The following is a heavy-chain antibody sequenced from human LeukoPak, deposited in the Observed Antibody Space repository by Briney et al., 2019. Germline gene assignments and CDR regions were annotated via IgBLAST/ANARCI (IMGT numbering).Heavy chain of an antibody. D-gene: IGHD1-26*01. Sequence: PSETLSLTCTVSGGSISSCSYYWGWIRQPPGKGLESIGTFYYSGSTYYNPSLKSRVTISVDTSKNQFSLKLTSVTAADTAVYYCARQGARAFDYWGQGTLVTVSS. J-gene: IGHJ4*02. V-gene: IGHV4-39*01. CDR1: GGSISSCSYY. CDR3: ARQGARAFDY. CDR2: FYYSGST.